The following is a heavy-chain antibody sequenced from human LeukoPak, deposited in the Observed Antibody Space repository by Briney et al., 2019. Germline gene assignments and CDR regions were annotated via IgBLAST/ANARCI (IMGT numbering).Heavy chain of an antibody. V-gene: IGHV3-21*01. CDR3: ARVVYFDISGYSH. CDR2: ISSSSSYI. CDR1: GFIFSSCN. D-gene: IGHD3-22*01. Sequence: GGSLRLSCAASGFIFSSCNMNWVRQAPGKGLEWVSSISSSSSYIYYADSVKGRFTISRDNAKNSLYLQMNSLRAEDTAVYYCARVVYFDISGYSHWGQGTLVTVSS. J-gene: IGHJ4*02.